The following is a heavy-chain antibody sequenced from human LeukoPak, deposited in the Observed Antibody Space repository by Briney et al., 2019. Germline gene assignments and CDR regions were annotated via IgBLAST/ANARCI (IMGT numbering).Heavy chain of an antibody. CDR1: GGSISSSTYY. J-gene: IGHJ5*01. Sequence: PSETLSLTCTVSGGSISSSTYYWGWIRQPPGKGLEWIGSIYYRGNTNYNPSLKSRLTMSIDKAKNKFSLKVNSVTAADTAVYYCARVVSGGTFDSWGQGTLVTVSS. D-gene: IGHD5/OR15-5a*01. V-gene: IGHV4-39*07. CDR3: ARVVSGGTFDS. CDR2: IYYRGNT.